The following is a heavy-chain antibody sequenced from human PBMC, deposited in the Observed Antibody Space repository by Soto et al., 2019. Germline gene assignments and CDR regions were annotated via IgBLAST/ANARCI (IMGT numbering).Heavy chain of an antibody. J-gene: IGHJ4*02. V-gene: IGHV3-11*01. CDR1: GFTFSDYY. CDR2: ISGSGSNT. CDR3: ARSSLMYFDF. Sequence: QVHLEESGGCLVKPGGSLRLSCTASGFTFSDYYMSLIRQAPGKGLEWLAYISGSGSNTYYTDSVKGRFGISRDNARTSLYLQINRLRVEASAVYYCARSSLMYFDFWGQGT.